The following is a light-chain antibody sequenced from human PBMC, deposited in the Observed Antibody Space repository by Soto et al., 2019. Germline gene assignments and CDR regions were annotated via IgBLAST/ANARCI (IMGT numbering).Light chain of an antibody. CDR3: TSYSGSNNFVI. J-gene: IGLJ2*01. CDR2: EVN. CDR1: SSDVGYYNY. Sequence: QSVLTQPPSASGSPGQSVTISCTGTSSDVGYYNYVSWYQQHPGKVPKLIIYEVNKRPSGVPDRFSGSKSGNTASLTVSGLQSEDEADYYCTSYSGSNNFVIFGGGTKLTVL. V-gene: IGLV2-8*01.